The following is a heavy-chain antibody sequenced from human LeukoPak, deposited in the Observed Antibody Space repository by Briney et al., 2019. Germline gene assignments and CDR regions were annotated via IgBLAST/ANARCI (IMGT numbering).Heavy chain of an antibody. V-gene: IGHV4-59*01. J-gene: IGHJ4*02. CDR3: ARDRGQSPVFDY. D-gene: IGHD3-10*01. CDR1: GGSLSSYY. CDR2: IYYSVST. Sequence: SETLSLTRTVSGGSLSSYYWSWIRQPPGEGREWIGYIYYSVSTNYNPSPKSRVTISVDTSKNQFSLKLSSVTAADTAVYYCARDRGQSPVFDYWGQGTLVTVSS.